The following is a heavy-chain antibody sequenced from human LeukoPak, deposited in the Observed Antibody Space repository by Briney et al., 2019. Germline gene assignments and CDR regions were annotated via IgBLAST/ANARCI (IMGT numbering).Heavy chain of an antibody. D-gene: IGHD2-2*01. V-gene: IGHV3-23*01. J-gene: IGHJ4*02. CDR3: AKALGYCSSSSCQGYFDY. CDR1: GFTFSSYA. Sequence: PGGSLRLSCAASGFTFSSYAMSWVRQAPGKGLEWVSAISGSGGSTYYADSVKGRFTISRDNSKNTLYLQMNSLRAEDTAVYYCAKALGYCSSSSCQGYFDYWGQGTLVTVSS. CDR2: ISGSGGST.